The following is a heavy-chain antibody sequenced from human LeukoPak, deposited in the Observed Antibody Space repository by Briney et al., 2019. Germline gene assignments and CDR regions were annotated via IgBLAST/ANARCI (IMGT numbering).Heavy chain of an antibody. CDR3: ARRGSNRYYYYYYYMDV. D-gene: IGHD6-13*01. V-gene: IGHV4-59*12. Sequence: SETLSLTCTVSGGSISSYYWSWIRQPPGKGLEWIGYLYYSGSTNYNPSLKSRVTISVDTSKNQFSLKLSSVTAADTAVYYCARRGSNRYYYYYYYMDVWGKGTTVTVSS. CDR1: GGSISSYY. CDR2: LYYSGST. J-gene: IGHJ6*03.